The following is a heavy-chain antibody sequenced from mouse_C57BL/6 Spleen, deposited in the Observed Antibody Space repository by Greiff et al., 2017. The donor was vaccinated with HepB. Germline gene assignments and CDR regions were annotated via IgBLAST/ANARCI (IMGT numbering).Heavy chain of an antibody. J-gene: IGHJ2*01. V-gene: IGHV1-22*01. CDR2: INPNNGGT. D-gene: IGHD1-1*01. Sequence: VQLQQSGPELVKPGASVKMSCKASGYTFTDYNMHWVKQSHGKSLEWIGYINPNNGGTSYNQKFKGKATLTVNKSSSTAYMELRSLTSEDSAVYYCARNYYYYGSSPHYFDYWGQGTTLTVSS. CDR3: ARNYYYYGSSPHYFDY. CDR1: GYTFTDYN.